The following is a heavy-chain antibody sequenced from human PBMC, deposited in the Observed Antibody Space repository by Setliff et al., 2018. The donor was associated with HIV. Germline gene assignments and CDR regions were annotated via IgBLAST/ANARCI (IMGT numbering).Heavy chain of an antibody. CDR1: GYTFTSYG. CDR2: MNPNSGNT. Sequence: ASVKVSCKSSGYTFTSYGISWVRQAPGQGLEWVGWMNPNSGNTGYAQKFQGRVTMTRNTSISTAYMELSSLRSEDTAVYYCARRITGLDAFDIWGQGTMVTVSS. V-gene: IGHV1-8*02. CDR3: ARRITGLDAFDI. D-gene: IGHD2-8*02. J-gene: IGHJ3*02.